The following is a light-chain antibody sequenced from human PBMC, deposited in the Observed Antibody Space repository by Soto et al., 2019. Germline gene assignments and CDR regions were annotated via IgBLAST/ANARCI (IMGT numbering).Light chain of an antibody. Sequence: DIQMTQSPSSLSASVGDRVTITCRASQAISYYLNWYQHRPGKAPKLLIFGASSLRSGVPSRFSGSGSGTDFTLTISSLQPEDFATYYCQQSYTPPITLGQGTRLEIK. CDR1: QAISYY. CDR3: QQSYTPPIT. V-gene: IGKV1-39*01. CDR2: GAS. J-gene: IGKJ5*01.